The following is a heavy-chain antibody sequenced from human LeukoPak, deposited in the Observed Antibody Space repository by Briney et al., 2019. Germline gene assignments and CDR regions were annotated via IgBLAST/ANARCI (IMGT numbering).Heavy chain of an antibody. CDR2: INDSGST. Sequence: SETLSLTCAVYGGSFSGYYWSWIRQPPGKGLEWIGEINDSGSTNYNPSLKIRVTISVDTSQNQFSRKLSSVTAADTAVYYCARTLDYDFWSCYDWGQGTLVTVSS. CDR1: GGSFSGYY. J-gene: IGHJ4*02. V-gene: IGHV4-34*01. D-gene: IGHD3-3*01. CDR3: ARTLDYDFWSCYD.